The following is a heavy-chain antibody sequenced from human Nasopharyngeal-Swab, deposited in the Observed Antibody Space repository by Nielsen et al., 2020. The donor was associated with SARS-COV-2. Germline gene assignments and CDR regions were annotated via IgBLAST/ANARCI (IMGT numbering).Heavy chain of an antibody. V-gene: IGHV1-46*01. J-gene: IGHJ5*02. Sequence: WVRQAPGQGLEWMGIINPSGGSTSYAQKFQGRVTITRDTSASTAYMELSSLRSEDTAVYYCARDLWSSSSWYALELTRGIDPWGQGTLVTVSS. CDR3: ARDLWSSSSWYALELTRGIDP. CDR2: INPSGGST. D-gene: IGHD6-13*01.